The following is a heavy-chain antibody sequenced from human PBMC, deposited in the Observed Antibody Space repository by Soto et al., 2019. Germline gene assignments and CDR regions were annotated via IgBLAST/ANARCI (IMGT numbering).Heavy chain of an antibody. CDR1: GFTFSSYA. CDR3: AREGIAVAGTYYYFDY. V-gene: IGHV3-30-3*01. D-gene: IGHD6-19*01. CDR2: ISYDGSNK. Sequence: GGSLRLSCAASGFTFSSYATHWVRQAPGKGLEWVAVISYDGSNKYYADSVKGRFTISRDNSKNTLYLQMNSLRAEDTAVYYCAREGIAVAGTYYYFDYWGQGTLVTVSS. J-gene: IGHJ4*02.